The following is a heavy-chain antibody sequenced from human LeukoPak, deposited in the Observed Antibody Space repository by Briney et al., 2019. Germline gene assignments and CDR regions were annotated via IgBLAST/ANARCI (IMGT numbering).Heavy chain of an antibody. CDR2: IIPIFDIP. V-gene: IGHV1-69*05. CDR3: ARGKEY. J-gene: IGHJ4*02. Sequence: GSSVKVSCKASGGSFSNYGISWVRQAPGQGLEWMGGIIPIFDIPNYAQKFQGRVTITTDESTNTAYMELSSLRSEDTDVYYCARGKEYWGQGTLVTVSS. CDR1: GGSFSNYG.